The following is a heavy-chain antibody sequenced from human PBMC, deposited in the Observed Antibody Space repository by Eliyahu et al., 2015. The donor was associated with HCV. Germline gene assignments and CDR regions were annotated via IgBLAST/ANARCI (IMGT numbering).Heavy chain of an antibody. V-gene: IGHV3-7*01. CDR3: ARINDGDFVGHFDF. CDR2: IKRDGDET. CDR1: GFTFXAYW. D-gene: IGHD2-21*01. Sequence: EVQLVXSGGGLAQPGGFLXLSCGASGFTFXAYWMAWXRQAPGRGLEWVADIKRDGDETFYVDSVRGRFTISRDNAKKSLSLQMSGLRVDDTAIYYCARINDGDFVGHFDFWGLGTLVTVSS. J-gene: IGHJ4*02.